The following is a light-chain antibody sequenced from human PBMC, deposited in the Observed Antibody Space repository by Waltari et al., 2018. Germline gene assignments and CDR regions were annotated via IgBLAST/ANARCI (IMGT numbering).Light chain of an antibody. CDR2: EAS. Sequence: DIVLTQSPDTLALSPGDGATLSCRASQSVRSNYLAWYQQRPGQAPRLLIYEASSRASGIPDWFSGSGSGTDFTLTITRLEPEDFAVYHCQQYGTALGTFGQGTKVEFK. V-gene: IGKV3-20*01. J-gene: IGKJ1*01. CDR3: QQYGTALGT. CDR1: QSVRSNY.